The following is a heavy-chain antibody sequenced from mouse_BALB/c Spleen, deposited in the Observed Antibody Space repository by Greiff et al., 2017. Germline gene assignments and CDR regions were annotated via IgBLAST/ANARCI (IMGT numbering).Heavy chain of an antibody. Sequence: EVKLVESGGGLVKPGGSLKLSCAASGFTFSSYAMSWVRQSPEKRLEWVAEISSGGSYTYYPDTVTGRFTISRDNAKNTLYLEMSSLRSEDTAMYYCAREGRYALAYWGQGTLVTVSA. V-gene: IGHV5-9-4*01. J-gene: IGHJ3*01. CDR2: ISSGGSYT. CDR1: GFTFSSYA. D-gene: IGHD2-14*01. CDR3: AREGRYALAY.